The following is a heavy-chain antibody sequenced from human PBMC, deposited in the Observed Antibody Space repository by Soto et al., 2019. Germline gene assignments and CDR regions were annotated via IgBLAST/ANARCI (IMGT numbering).Heavy chain of an antibody. Sequence: GVLRLSCAASGFTFSSYWMHWVRQAPGKGLVWVSRINSDGSTTNYADSVKGRFTISRDNAKNTLYLQMSSLRAEDTAVYYCARPEPPAPHPYLQAFWGQGPPVPVSS. CDR2: INSDGSTT. V-gene: IGHV3-74*01. D-gene: IGHD4-4*01. CDR1: GFTFSSYW. CDR3: ARPEPPAPHPYLQAF. J-gene: IGHJ4*02.